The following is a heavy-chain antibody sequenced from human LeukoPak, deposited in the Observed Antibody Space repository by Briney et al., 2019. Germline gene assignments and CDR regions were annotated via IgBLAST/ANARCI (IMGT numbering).Heavy chain of an antibody. CDR1: GYTITNNY. V-gene: IGHV1-46*01. D-gene: IGHD3-3*01. CDR2: INPSGTGT. CDR3: ARGEWFVSFDY. J-gene: IGHJ4*02. Sequence: ASVKVSCKASGYTITNNYMHWVRQAPGQGLEWMGVINPSGTGTSYAQKFQGRITMSRDTSTSTAYMELRSLRSDDTAVYYCARGEWFVSFDYWGQGTLVTVSS.